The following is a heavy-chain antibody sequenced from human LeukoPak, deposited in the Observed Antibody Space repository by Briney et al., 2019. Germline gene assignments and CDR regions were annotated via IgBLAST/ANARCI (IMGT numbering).Heavy chain of an antibody. V-gene: IGHV3-30*02. CDR1: GFTFSSYW. CDR2: IQYDGSNA. CDR3: ARDRHKYYYDGSGYPPY. J-gene: IGHJ4*02. D-gene: IGHD3-22*01. Sequence: GGSLRLSCAASGFTFSSYWMSWVRQAPGKGLEWVAYIQYDGSNAQYADSVKGRFSISRDSSKNILYLQMNSLRAEDTAVYYCARDRHKYYYDGSGYPPYWGQGTLVTVSS.